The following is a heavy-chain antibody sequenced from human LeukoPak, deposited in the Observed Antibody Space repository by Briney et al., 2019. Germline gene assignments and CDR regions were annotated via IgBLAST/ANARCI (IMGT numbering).Heavy chain of an antibody. D-gene: IGHD5-24*01. Sequence: GGSLRLSCAASGFTFTKYWMTWVRQAPGKGLEWVANIKQDGSEKYYVDSVKGRFTISRDNAKNSLYLQMNSLRAEDTAVYYCASSGRDGYKPLSYWGQGTLVTVSS. CDR1: GFTFTKYW. CDR2: IKQDGSEK. V-gene: IGHV3-7*01. CDR3: ASSGRDGYKPLSY. J-gene: IGHJ4*02.